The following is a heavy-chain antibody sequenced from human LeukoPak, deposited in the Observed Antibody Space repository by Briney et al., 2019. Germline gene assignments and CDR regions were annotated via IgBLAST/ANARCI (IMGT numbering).Heavy chain of an antibody. CDR1: GFTFSSYA. D-gene: IGHD5-12*01. Sequence: GGSLRLSCAASGFTFSSYAMSWVRQAPGKGLEWVSAISGSGGSTYYADSVKGRFTISRDNSKNTLYLQMNSLRAEDTAAYYCAKAAGYDPYYYYGMDVWGQGTTVTVSS. CDR3: AKAAGYDPYYYYGMDV. CDR2: ISGSGGST. J-gene: IGHJ6*02. V-gene: IGHV3-23*01.